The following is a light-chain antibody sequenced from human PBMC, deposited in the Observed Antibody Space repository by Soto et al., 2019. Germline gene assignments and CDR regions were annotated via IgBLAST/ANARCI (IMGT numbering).Light chain of an antibody. CDR3: QQSFSTPHT. J-gene: IGKJ2*01. V-gene: IGKV1-39*01. Sequence: DIQMTQSPSSLSASVGDRVTITCRASQRISTYLNWYQQKPGKAPKLLIYAASTLQSGVPSRFSGGGSGTDFTLTIGSLQPEDFSSYYCQQSFSTPHTFGQGTKLEI. CDR2: AAS. CDR1: QRISTY.